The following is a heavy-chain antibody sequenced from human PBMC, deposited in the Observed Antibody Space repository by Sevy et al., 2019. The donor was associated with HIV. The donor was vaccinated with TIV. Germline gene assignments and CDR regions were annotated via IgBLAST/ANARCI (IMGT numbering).Heavy chain of an antibody. CDR1: GFTFSSYD. V-gene: IGHV3-13*01. Sequence: GGSLRLSCAASGFTFSSYDMHWVRQATGKGLEWVSAIGTAGDTYYPGSVKGRFTISRENAKSSLYLQMNSLRVGDTAVYHCARARCSGGRCYSDAFDIWGQGTMVTVSS. D-gene: IGHD2-15*01. J-gene: IGHJ3*02. CDR3: ARARCSGGRCYSDAFDI. CDR2: IGTAGDT.